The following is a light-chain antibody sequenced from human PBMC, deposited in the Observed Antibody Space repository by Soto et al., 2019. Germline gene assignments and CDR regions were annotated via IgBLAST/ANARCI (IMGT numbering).Light chain of an antibody. J-gene: IGKJ4*01. Sequence: EIVLTQSPGTLSLSPGERATLSCRASQSVSNNYLAWYQQKPGQAPRLLIYGASNRATGIPDRFSGSGSGTDFTLTISSLQAEDVAVYYCQQYYSTPPNFGGGTKVDIK. CDR1: QSVSNNY. CDR3: QQYYSTPPN. CDR2: GAS. V-gene: IGKV3-20*01.